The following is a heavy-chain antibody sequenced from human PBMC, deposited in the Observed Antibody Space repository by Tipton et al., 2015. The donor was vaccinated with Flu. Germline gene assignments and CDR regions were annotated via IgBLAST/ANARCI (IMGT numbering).Heavy chain of an antibody. Sequence: RSLRLSCEASGFIFSDFGMHWVRQAPGKGLEWVAVIWHDGTYKYYADSLKGRFTISRDNTKNTLYLQMNSLTAEDTAVYYCAKGGTVREYYYRGMDVWGQGP. CDR3: AKGGTVREYYYRGMDV. V-gene: IGHV3-33*06. CDR1: GFIFSDFG. CDR2: IWHDGTYK. J-gene: IGHJ6*02. D-gene: IGHD3-10*01.